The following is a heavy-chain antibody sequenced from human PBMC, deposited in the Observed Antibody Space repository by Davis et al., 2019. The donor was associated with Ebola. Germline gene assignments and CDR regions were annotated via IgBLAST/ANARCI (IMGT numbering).Heavy chain of an antibody. D-gene: IGHD3-3*01. Sequence: AASVKVSCKASGYTFTSYYMHWVRQAPGQGLEWMGIINPSGGSTSYAQKFQGRVTMTRDTSTSTVYMELSSLRSEDTAVYYCARCRERITIFGSARLYGMDVWGQGTTVTVSS. CDR3: ARCRERITIFGSARLYGMDV. J-gene: IGHJ6*02. V-gene: IGHV1-46*01. CDR2: INPSGGST. CDR1: GYTFTSYY.